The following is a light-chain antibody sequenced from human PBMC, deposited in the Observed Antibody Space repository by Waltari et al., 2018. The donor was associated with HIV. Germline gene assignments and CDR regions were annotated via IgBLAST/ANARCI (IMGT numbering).Light chain of an antibody. CDR3: QSYDNSLNAVV. J-gene: IGLJ2*01. CDR2: GNT. Sequence: QSVLTQPPSVSGAPGPRVIISCPGSSSTLGAREAFHCYQQLPGAVPKVLIYGNTNRPSGVPDRFSGSKSGASASLAIAGLQTDDEADYYCQSYDNSLNAVVFGGGTRLTVL. V-gene: IGLV1-40*01. CDR1: SSTLGAREA.